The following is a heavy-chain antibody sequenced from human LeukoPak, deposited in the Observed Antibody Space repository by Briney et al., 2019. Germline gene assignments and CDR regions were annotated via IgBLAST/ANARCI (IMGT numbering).Heavy chain of an antibody. CDR1: GFTFTNYW. CDR2: INSDGSST. CDR3: ARAEYYYDSGGYSYYFDY. V-gene: IGHV3-74*01. D-gene: IGHD3-22*01. Sequence: GGSLRLSCAASGFTFTNYWMHWARQAPGKGLVWVSRINSDGSSTTYADSVKGRFTISRDNAKNTLYLQKNSLRAEDTALYYCARAEYYYDSGGYSYYFDYWGQGTLVTVSS. J-gene: IGHJ4*02.